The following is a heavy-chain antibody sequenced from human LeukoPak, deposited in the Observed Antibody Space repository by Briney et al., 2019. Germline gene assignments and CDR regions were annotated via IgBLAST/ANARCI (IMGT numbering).Heavy chain of an antibody. J-gene: IGHJ4*02. D-gene: IGHD2-2*01. CDR3: ARDWYYAIDY. Sequence: PGGSLRLSCAASGFTFSSYSMNWVRQAPGKGPEWVSSISGTGGGTYYADSVKGRFTISRDNSKNTLYLQMNSLRADDTAVYYCARDWYYAIDYWGQGTLVTVSS. CDR2: ISGTGGGT. CDR1: GFTFSSYS. V-gene: IGHV3-23*01.